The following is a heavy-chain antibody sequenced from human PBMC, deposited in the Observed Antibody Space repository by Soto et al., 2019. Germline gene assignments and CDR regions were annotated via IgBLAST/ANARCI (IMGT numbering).Heavy chain of an antibody. J-gene: IGHJ4*02. V-gene: IGHV3-23*01. CDR1: GCTFSSFG. CDR2: ISGSGGST. CDR3: ANYRYSTGGSCSYSFDS. D-gene: IGHD2-15*01. Sequence: GGSLRLSSAAAGCTFSSFGMSWVRQAPGKGLEWVSAISGSGGSTYYADSVKGRFTISRDNSKNTLYLQMNSLRAEDTAVYYWANYRYSTGGSCSYSFDSWGQGTLVTVPQ.